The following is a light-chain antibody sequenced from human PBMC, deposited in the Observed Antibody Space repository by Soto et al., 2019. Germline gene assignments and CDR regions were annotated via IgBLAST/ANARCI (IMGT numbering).Light chain of an antibody. CDR3: SSYTNINTRACV. V-gene: IGLV2-14*01. CDR1: SSDVGGYKY. Sequence: QSALTQPASVSGSPGQSITISCSGTSSDVGGYKYVSWYQQHPGKAPKLMIYEVSYRPSGVSNRFSGSKSGNTASLTISGLQAEDEADYYCSSYTNINTRACVFGTGTKLTVL. CDR2: EVS. J-gene: IGLJ1*01.